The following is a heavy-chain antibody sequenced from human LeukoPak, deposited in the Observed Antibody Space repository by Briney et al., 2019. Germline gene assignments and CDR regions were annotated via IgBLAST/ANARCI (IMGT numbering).Heavy chain of an antibody. D-gene: IGHD1-14*01. CDR3: AKTWKPVPFDY. CDR1: GGSISSSSYY. Sequence: SETLSLTCTVSGGSISSSSYYWGWIRQPPGKGLEWIGSIYYSGSTYYNTSLTSPVNISVNTSKTQLSLKLSSVTAADTAVYYCAKTWKPVPFDYWGQGTLVTVSS. V-gene: IGHV4-39*01. J-gene: IGHJ4*02. CDR2: IYYSGST.